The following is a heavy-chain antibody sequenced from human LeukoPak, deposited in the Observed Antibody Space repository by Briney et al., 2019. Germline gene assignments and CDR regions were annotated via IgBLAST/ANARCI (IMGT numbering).Heavy chain of an antibody. CDR2: ISYDGSNK. J-gene: IGHJ4*02. Sequence: GGSLRLSCAASGFTFSSYGMHWVRQAPGKGLEWVAVISYDGSNKYYADSVKGRFTISRDNAKNSLYLQMNSLRAEDTAVYYCARAPDFDYWGQGTLVTVSS. V-gene: IGHV3-30*03. CDR1: GFTFSSYG. CDR3: ARAPDFDY.